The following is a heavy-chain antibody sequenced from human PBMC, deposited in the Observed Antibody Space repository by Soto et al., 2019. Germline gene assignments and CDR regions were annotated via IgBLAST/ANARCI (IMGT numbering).Heavy chain of an antibody. CDR3: VEGWNDF. CDR2: IKSKRDGGAR. V-gene: IGHV3-15*01. CDR1: GFMFSRAW. J-gene: IGHJ4*02. D-gene: IGHD1-1*01. Sequence: EVQVVESGGDLVKPGGSLRLSCVTSGFMFSRAWMNWVRQAPGKGLEWVGRIKSKRDGGARDYAEPVKGRFSISRDDSKNTVFLQMNSLRAEDTAVYYCVEGWNDFWGQGTLVTVSS.